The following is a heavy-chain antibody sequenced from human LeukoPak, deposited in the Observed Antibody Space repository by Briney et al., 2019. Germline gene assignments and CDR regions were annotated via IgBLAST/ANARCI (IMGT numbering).Heavy chain of an antibody. V-gene: IGHV4-39*01. CDR3: ARSAMDLEWLPIDY. D-gene: IGHD3-3*01. Sequence: SETLSLTCNVSGGSISNRAYYWAWIRQPPGKGLEWIGSVFYSGSTYSNPSLESRLTISVDTSKNHFSLRLTSVTAADTAMYYCARSAMDLEWLPIDYWGQGTLVTVSS. J-gene: IGHJ4*02. CDR1: GGSISNRAYY. CDR2: VFYSGST.